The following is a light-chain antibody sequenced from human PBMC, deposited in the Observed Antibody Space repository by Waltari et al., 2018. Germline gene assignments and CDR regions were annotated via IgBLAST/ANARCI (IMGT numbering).Light chain of an antibody. CDR1: NIGSKR. J-gene: IGLJ3*02. V-gene: IGLV3-21*04. CDR3: QVWDDVTDSGV. CDR2: YDS. Sequence: YVLTQPPSVSVDPGKTARLTCGGANIGSKRVKWYPQKPGQAPLLVMFYDSDRPSKIPERFSGSNSGNTATLTISWVEAGDEADYHCQVWDDVTDSGVFGGGTKLTVL.